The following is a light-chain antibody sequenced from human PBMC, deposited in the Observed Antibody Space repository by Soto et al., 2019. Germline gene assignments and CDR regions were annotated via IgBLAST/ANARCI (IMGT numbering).Light chain of an antibody. V-gene: IGKV3-11*01. CDR3: QQRTNRPPIT. CDR1: QSVSSSS. CDR2: GAS. Sequence: EIVLTQSPATLSLSPGERATLSCRASQSVSSSSLAWYQQRRGQAPRLLIHGASNRATGIPDRFSGSGSGTDFTLTISGLEPEDFAVYYCQQRTNRPPITFGQGTRLEIK. J-gene: IGKJ5*01.